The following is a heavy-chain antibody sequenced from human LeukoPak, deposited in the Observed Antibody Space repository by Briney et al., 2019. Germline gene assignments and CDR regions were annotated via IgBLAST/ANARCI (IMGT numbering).Heavy chain of an antibody. J-gene: IGHJ6*02. Sequence: ASVKVSCKASGYTFTSYYMHWVRQAPGQGLEWMGWINPNSGGTNYAQKFQGRVTMTRDTSISTAYMELSRLRSDDTAVYYCARGTRIAARPSYYYGMDVWGRGTTVTVSS. CDR3: ARGTRIAARPSYYYGMDV. CDR1: GYTFTSYY. CDR2: INPNSGGT. V-gene: IGHV1-2*02. D-gene: IGHD6-6*01.